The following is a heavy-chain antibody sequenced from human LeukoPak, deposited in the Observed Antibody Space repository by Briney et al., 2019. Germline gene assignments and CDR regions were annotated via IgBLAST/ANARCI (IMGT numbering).Heavy chain of an antibody. CDR3: XRHPXXGQQLVINYGMDV. CDR2: XXYSGST. CDR1: GGSISSYY. V-gene: IGHV4-59*08. Sequence: PSETLSLTCTVSGGSISSYYWSWIRQPPGKGLEWIGYXXYSGSTNYNPSLXSRVTISVDTSKNQFSLKLSSVTAADTAVYYCXRHPXXGQQLVINYGMDVWGQGTTVTVSS. D-gene: IGHD6-13*01. J-gene: IGHJ6*02.